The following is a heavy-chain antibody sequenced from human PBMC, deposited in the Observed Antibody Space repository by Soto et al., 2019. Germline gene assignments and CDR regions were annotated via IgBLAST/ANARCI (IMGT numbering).Heavy chain of an antibody. CDR3: AREYCSVGSCSGTDF. V-gene: IGHV1-18*01. J-gene: IGHJ4*02. CDR2: ISAKNDNA. D-gene: IGHD2-15*01. CDR1: GYRFNTYG. Sequence: QVQLVQSGAEVKKPGASVKVSCKASGYRFNTYGISCVRQAHRQGLEWMGWISAKNDNAKYAQNFQGRVTVTTDTSTNTCYMEMRSVRSDYTAVYYCAREYCSVGSCSGTDFWGQGTLVTVSS.